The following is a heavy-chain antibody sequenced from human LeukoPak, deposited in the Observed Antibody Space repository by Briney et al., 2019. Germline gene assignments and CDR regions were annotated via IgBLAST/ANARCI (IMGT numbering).Heavy chain of an antibody. V-gene: IGHV4-61*01. CDR3: ASGRRYYDSRGYFRPGVYFDY. J-gene: IGHJ4*02. Sequence: SETLSLTCTVSLGSVSSGSYYWSWIRQPPGKGLEWIGYIYYSGSTNYNPSLKSRVTISVDTSKNQFSLKLNSVTAADTAVYYCASGRRYYDSRGYFRPGVYFDYWGQGTLVTVSS. CDR1: LGSVSSGSYY. D-gene: IGHD3-22*01. CDR2: IYYSGST.